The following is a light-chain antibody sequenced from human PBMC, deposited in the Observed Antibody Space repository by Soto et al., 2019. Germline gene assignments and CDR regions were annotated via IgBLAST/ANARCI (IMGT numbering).Light chain of an antibody. J-gene: IGLJ1*01. CDR2: EVG. Sequence: QSALTQPASASGSPGQSITISCTGTSSDVGAFNYVSWYLQYPGKAPKLMIYEVGNRPSGVSNRFSGSKSGNTASLTISGLQAEDEADYYCCSYASGSIFVFGTGTKLTVL. CDR3: CSYASGSIFV. V-gene: IGLV2-14*01. CDR1: SSDVGAFNY.